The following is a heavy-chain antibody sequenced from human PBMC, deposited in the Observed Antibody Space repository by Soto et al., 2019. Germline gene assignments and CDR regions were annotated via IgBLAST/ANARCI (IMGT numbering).Heavy chain of an antibody. V-gene: IGHV3-21*01. CDR1: GFTFNRDS. CDR2: VTSSSRAM. CDR3: GGEADFASSGYVIDY. J-gene: IGHJ4*02. D-gene: IGHD3-22*01. Sequence: GGPLRLSCAASGFTFNRDSTNWVLRAPGKGLEWVSSVTSSSRAMFYADSVKGRFTISRDDAKDSLFLQMNSLRADDTAGYYCGGEADFASSGYVIDYWGQGTLVTVSS.